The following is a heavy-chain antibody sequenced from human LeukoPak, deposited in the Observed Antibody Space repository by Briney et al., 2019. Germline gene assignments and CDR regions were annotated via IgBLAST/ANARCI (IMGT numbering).Heavy chain of an antibody. CDR1: GGSFSGYY. CDR3: ARHMGTSGYYYVSP. D-gene: IGHD3-22*01. J-gene: IGHJ4*02. V-gene: IGHV4-59*08. Sequence: SETLSLTCTVSGGSFSGYYWSYIRQPPGKGLEWIGSIYYSGSPDYNPSLKRRVTISVDTSKNQFSLKLSSVTAADTAVYYCARHMGTSGYYYVSPWGQGTLVTVSS. CDR2: IYYSGSP.